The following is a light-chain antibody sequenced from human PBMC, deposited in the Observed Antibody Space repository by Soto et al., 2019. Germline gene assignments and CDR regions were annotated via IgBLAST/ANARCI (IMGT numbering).Light chain of an antibody. J-gene: IGLJ3*02. CDR3: CSYAGSSTSV. CDR2: EVS. CDR1: SSDVGSYNL. Sequence: QSALTQPASVSGSPGQSITISCTGTSSDVGSYNLVSWYQQHPGKAPKLMIYEVSKRPSGVSNRFSGSKSGNTASLTISGXXXXXXXDYYCCSYAGSSTSVFGGGTKLTVL. V-gene: IGLV2-23*02.